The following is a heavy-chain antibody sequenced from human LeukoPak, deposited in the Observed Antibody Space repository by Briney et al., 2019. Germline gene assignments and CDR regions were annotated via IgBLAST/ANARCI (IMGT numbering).Heavy chain of an antibody. CDR3: ARPRGSGRGDWFDP. CDR1: GFTFSSYS. J-gene: IGHJ5*02. V-gene: IGHV3-21*01. Sequence: PGGSLRLSCAASGFTFSSYSMNWVRQAPGKGLEWVSSISSSSSYIYYADSVKGRFTISRDNAKNSLYLQMNSLRAEDTAVYYCARPRGSGRGDWFDPWGQGTLVTVSS. D-gene: IGHD3-10*01. CDR2: ISSSSSYI.